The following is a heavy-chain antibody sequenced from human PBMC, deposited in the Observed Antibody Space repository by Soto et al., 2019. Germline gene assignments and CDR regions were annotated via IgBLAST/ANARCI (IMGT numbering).Heavy chain of an antibody. CDR3: ARVVLTITRGAFDA. CDR1: GGSISSSHW. D-gene: IGHD3-9*01. J-gene: IGHJ3*01. Sequence: QVQLQESGPGLVKPSGTLSLTCAVSGGSISSSHWWTWVRQSPGKGLEYIGEISHSGTSNSNPSLKSRVTLSVDKSKNHFSLTVTSVTAADTAVYYCARVVLTITRGAFDAWGQGTLVIVSS. CDR2: ISHSGTS. V-gene: IGHV4-4*02.